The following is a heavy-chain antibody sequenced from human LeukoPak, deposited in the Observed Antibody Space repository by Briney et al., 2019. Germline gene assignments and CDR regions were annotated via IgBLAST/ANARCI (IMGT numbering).Heavy chain of an antibody. CDR3: ARDRHGGIGILTGYYKGPQYFQH. Sequence: SETLSLTCTVSGGSISSYYWSWIRQPPGKGLEWIGYIYYSGSTNYNPSLKSRVTISVDTSKNQFSLKLSSVTAADTAVYYCARDRHGGIGILTGYYKGPQYFQHWGQGTLVTVSS. D-gene: IGHD3-9*01. V-gene: IGHV4-59*01. CDR2: IYYSGST. J-gene: IGHJ1*01. CDR1: GGSISSYY.